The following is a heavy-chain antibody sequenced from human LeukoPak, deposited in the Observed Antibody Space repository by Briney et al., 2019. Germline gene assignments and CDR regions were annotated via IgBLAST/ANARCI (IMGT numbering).Heavy chain of an antibody. V-gene: IGHV1-18*04. Sequence: ASVKVSCKASGYTFINYGISWVRQAPGQGLEWMVWISAYNGDTNYTQKLQGRVAMTTDTSTSTAYMELRSLRSDDTAVYYCARGRAAAGTPAEYFHHWGQGTLVTVSS. J-gene: IGHJ1*01. CDR3: ARGRAAAGTPAEYFHH. D-gene: IGHD6-13*01. CDR1: GYTFINYG. CDR2: ISAYNGDT.